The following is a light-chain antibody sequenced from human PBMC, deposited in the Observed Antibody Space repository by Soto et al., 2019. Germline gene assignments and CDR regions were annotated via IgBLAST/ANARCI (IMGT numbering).Light chain of an antibody. Sequence: DIQMTQSPSSLSASVGDRVTITCRASQSISSYLNWYQQKPGKAPKLLIYAASSLQSGVPSRFSGSGSGTDFTLTISSLQPEDFATYYCQQCYSPLRTFGQGTKVDIK. CDR2: AAS. J-gene: IGKJ1*01. CDR1: QSISSY. CDR3: QQCYSPLRT. V-gene: IGKV1-39*01.